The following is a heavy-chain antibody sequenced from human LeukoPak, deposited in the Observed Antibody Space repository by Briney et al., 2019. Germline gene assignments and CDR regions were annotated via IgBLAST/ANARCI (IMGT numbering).Heavy chain of an antibody. CDR2: ISRSGTTM. V-gene: IGHV3-48*03. CDR1: GFSFSSFE. J-gene: IGHJ4*02. Sequence: GGSLRLSCAASGFSFSSFEMNWVRQAPGKGLEWISYISRSGTTMYYADSVKGRLTISRDNAKNSLYLQMNSLRAEDTAVYYCASSPSGENDYWGQGTLVTVSS. CDR3: ASSPSGENDY. D-gene: IGHD1-26*01.